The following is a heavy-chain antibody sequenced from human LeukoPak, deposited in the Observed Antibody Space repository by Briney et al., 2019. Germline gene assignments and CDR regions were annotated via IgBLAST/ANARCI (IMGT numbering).Heavy chain of an antibody. J-gene: IGHJ3*02. Sequence: PSETLSLTCAVYGGSFSGYYWSWISQPPGKGLEWIGEINHSGSTNYNPSLKSRVTISVDTSKNQFSLKLSSVTAADTAVYYCHYDSSGIVDAFDIWGQGTMVTVSS. D-gene: IGHD3-22*01. CDR3: HYDSSGIVDAFDI. V-gene: IGHV4-34*01. CDR1: GGSFSGYY. CDR2: INHSGST.